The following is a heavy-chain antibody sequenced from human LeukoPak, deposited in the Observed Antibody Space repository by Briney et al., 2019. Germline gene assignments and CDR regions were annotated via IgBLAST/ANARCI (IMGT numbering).Heavy chain of an antibody. Sequence: QPWGSLRLSCAASGFTVSSSYMIWVRQAPGNGLEWVSVIYSGGTTYYADSVKGRFTISRDNSKNTLYLQMNSLRAEDTAVYYCARGRGYSHSNWVDPWGQGTMVTVSA. D-gene: IGHD5-18*01. CDR2: IYSGGTT. CDR1: GFTVSSSY. V-gene: IGHV3-53*01. J-gene: IGHJ5*02. CDR3: ARGRGYSHSNWVDP.